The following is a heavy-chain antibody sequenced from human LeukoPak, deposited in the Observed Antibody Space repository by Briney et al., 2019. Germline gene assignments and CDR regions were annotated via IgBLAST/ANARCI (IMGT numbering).Heavy chain of an antibody. V-gene: IGHV4-59*01. J-gene: IGHJ5*02. Sequence: PSETLSLTCTVSGGSISGYYWSWIRQPPGKGLEWIGYIYYSGSTNYNPSLKSRVTISVDTSKNQFSLKLSSVTAADTAVYYCARGRVGAKYWFDPWGQGTLVTVSS. CDR3: ARGRVGAKYWFDP. CDR1: GGSISGYY. D-gene: IGHD1-26*01. CDR2: IYYSGST.